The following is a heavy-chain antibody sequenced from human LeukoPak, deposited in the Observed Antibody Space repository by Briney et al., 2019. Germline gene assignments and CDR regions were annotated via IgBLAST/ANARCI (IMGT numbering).Heavy chain of an antibody. CDR3: ARRVGRYFGERAYYYNYMDV. V-gene: IGHV4-59*12. CDR1: GGSISSYY. Sequence: SETLSLTCTVSGGSISSYYWSWIRQPPGKGLEWIGYIFYTGSTNYNPSLKSRVTISVLTSKNRFSLKLSSVTAADTAVYYCARRVGRYFGERAYYYNYMDVWGKGTTVTISS. J-gene: IGHJ6*03. CDR2: IFYTGST. D-gene: IGHD3-10*01.